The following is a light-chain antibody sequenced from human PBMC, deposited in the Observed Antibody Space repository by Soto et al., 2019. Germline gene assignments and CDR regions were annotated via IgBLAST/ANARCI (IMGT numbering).Light chain of an antibody. V-gene: IGKV1-39*01. CDR2: AAS. CDR3: QQSYNTPIT. Sequence: DIQMTQSPSTLSASVGDRVTITCRASQSTSSYLAWYQQKPGKAPNLLIVAASSLQSGVPSRFSGTGSGTDFTLTISSLQPEDFATYYCQQSYNTPITFGQGTRLEIK. J-gene: IGKJ5*01. CDR1: QSTSSY.